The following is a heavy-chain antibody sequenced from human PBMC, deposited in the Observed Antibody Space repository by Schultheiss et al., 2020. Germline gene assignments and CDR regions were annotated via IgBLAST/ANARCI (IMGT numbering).Heavy chain of an antibody. J-gene: IGHJ6*02. D-gene: IGHD6-6*01. CDR1: GFTFSSYG. CDR2: IWYDGSNK. Sequence: GGSLRLSCAASGFTFSSYGMHWVRQAPGKGLEWVAVIWYDGSNKYYADSVKGRFTISRDNSKNTLYLQMNSLRAEDTAVYYCARGATIAARLYGMDVWGRGTTVIV. CDR3: ARGATIAARLYGMDV. V-gene: IGHV3-33*01.